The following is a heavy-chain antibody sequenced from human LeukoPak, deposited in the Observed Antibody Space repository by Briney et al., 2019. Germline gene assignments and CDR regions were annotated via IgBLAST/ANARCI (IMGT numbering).Heavy chain of an antibody. Sequence: PGGSLRLSCAASGFTFSSYSMNWVRQAPGKGLEWVSSISSSSSYIYYADSVKGRFTISRDNAKNSLYLQMNSLRAEDTAVYYCASEMATISRPFDYWGQGTLVTVSS. D-gene: IGHD5-24*01. J-gene: IGHJ4*02. CDR1: GFTFSSYS. CDR2: ISSSSSYI. V-gene: IGHV3-21*01. CDR3: ASEMATISRPFDY.